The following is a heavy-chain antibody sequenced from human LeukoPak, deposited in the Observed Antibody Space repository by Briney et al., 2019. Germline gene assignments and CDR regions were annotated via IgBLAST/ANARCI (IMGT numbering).Heavy chain of an antibody. CDR3: ARVSSGY. D-gene: IGHD6-19*01. V-gene: IGHV4-34*01. CDR1: GGSFSGYY. J-gene: IGHJ4*02. Sequence: SETLSLTCAVYGGSFSGYYWSWIRQPSGKGLEWIGEINHSGSTNYNPSLKSQVTISVDTSKNQFSLKLSSVTAADTAVYYCARVSSGYWGQGTLVTVSS. CDR2: INHSGST.